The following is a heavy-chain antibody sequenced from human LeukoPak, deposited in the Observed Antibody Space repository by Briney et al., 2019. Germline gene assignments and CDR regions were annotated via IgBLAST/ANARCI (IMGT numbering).Heavy chain of an antibody. CDR1: GGSISSGGYY. J-gene: IGHJ4*02. CDR2: IYYSGST. CDR3: AREDFNGDLDY. D-gene: IGHD4-17*01. Sequence: PSETLSLTCTVSGGSISSGGYYWSWIRQHPGKGLEWIGYIYYSGSTYYNPSLKSRVTISVDTSKNQFSLKLSSVTAADTAVYYCAREDFNGDLDYWGQGTLVTVSS. V-gene: IGHV4-31*03.